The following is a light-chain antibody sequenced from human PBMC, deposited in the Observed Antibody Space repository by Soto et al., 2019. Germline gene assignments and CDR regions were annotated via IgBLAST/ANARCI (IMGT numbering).Light chain of an antibody. V-gene: IGKV3-20*01. J-gene: IGKJ5*01. Sequence: EIVMTQSPDTLSVSPGERATLSCRASQSVSGNLAWYQQKPGQAPRLLIYGASSRATGIPDRFSGSGSGTDFTLTISRLEPEDFAVYYCQQYGSSGITFGQGTRLEIK. CDR3: QQYGSSGIT. CDR1: QSVSGN. CDR2: GAS.